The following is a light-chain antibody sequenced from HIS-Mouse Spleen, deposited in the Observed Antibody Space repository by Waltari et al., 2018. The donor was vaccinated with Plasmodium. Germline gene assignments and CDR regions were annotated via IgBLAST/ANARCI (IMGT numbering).Light chain of an antibody. J-gene: IGKJ1*01. CDR2: TAY. Sequence: DIQMTQSPSTLSASVGDRVTITCRASQSISSRLAWYQQKPGKAPKLLIYTAYSLESGVPSRFSGSGSGTECTLTSSSLQPNDFATYCCQQYNSYSWTFGQGTKVEIK. CDR3: QQYNSYSWT. CDR1: QSISSR. V-gene: IGKV1-5*03.